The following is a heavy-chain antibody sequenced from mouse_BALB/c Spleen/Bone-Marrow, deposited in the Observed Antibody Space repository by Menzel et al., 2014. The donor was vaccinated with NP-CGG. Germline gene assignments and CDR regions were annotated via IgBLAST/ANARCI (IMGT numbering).Heavy chain of an antibody. CDR1: GYSITSGYG. Sequence: VQLKESGPDLVKPSQSLSLTCTVAGYSITSGYGWHWIRQFPGNKLEWMGYIHYSGSTNYNQSLQSRISITRDTSKNQFFLQLNSVTTEDTATYYCVRETTVVADFDYWGQGTTLTVSS. D-gene: IGHD1-1*01. CDR2: IHYSGST. V-gene: IGHV3-1*02. CDR3: VRETTVVADFDY. J-gene: IGHJ2*01.